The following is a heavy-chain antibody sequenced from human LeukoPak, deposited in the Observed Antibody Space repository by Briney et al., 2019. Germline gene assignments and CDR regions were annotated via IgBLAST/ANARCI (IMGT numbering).Heavy chain of an antibody. CDR1: GFTFSDYY. CDR2: ISGSGGST. V-gene: IGHV3-23*01. J-gene: IGHJ4*02. CDR3: AKRYCSDGVCYFFDD. Sequence: PGGSLRLSCAASGFTFSDYYMSWIRQAPGKGLEWVSLISGSGGSTHYADSVKGRFTISRDNSKNTLDLQMSSLRAEDTAVYYCAKRYCSDGVCYFFDDWGQGTLVTVSS. D-gene: IGHD2-8*01.